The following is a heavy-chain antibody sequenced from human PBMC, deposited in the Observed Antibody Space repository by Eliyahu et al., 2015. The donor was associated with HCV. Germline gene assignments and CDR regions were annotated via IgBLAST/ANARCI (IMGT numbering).Heavy chain of an antibody. CDR2: IKQDGSEK. J-gene: IGHJ4*02. CDR3: ARRIAASYTGGNFDN. CDR1: GFTFSSXW. V-gene: IGHV3-7*01. D-gene: IGHD6-13*01. Sequence: EVQLVESGGGLVQPGGSLRLSCPASGFTFSSXWMXWVRQAPGKGLEWVANIKQDGSEKYYVDSVKGRFTISRDNAKNSLYLQMNSLRAEDTAVYYCARRIAASYTGGNFDNWGQGTLVTVSS.